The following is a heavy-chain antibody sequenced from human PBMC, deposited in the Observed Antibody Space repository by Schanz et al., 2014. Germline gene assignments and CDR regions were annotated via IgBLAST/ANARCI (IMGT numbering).Heavy chain of an antibody. CDR2: MNSKTGNT. V-gene: IGHV1-8*01. CDR3: TKGRTFGR. CDR1: GYTFTSYD. Sequence: QVQLVQSGGEVQKPGASATVSCKASGYTFTSYDINWVRQATGQGLEWMGWMNSKTGNTGYAQRFQGRVTMTRNTSITTAYLELSSLRSGDTAVYYCTKGRTFGRWGQGTLVTVSS. D-gene: IGHD3-16*01. J-gene: IGHJ4*02.